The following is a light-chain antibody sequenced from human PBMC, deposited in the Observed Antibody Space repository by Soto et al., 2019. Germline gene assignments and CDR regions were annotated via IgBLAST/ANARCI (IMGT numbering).Light chain of an antibody. CDR1: NSVISIY. CDR2: GAY. Sequence: EIVLTQSPGTLSLSPGERATLSCKASNSVISIYLAWYQQKPGQTPRLLIYGAYSRATGIPDRISGSGSGTDFTLTITRLEPEDFAVYYCQQYGTSPFWTFGQGTKVDIK. CDR3: QQYGTSPFWT. V-gene: IGKV3-20*01. J-gene: IGKJ1*01.